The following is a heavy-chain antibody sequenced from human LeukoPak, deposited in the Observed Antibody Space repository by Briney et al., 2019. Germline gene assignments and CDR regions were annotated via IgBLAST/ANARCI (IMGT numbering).Heavy chain of an antibody. D-gene: IGHD3-22*01. CDR2: ISGSSRYI. V-gene: IGHV3-21*06. CDR1: GIPFSNYT. J-gene: IGHJ4*02. Sequence: SGGSLRLYCAASGIPFSNYTLTWVRQAPGKGLVWVSSISGSSRYIHYSDSVRGRFSISRDNAKNSVYLQMDSLTADDTAVYYCARVNSALVVSSEGSWAGSLGFDHWGQGILVIVSS. CDR3: ARVNSALVVSSEGSWAGSLGFDH.